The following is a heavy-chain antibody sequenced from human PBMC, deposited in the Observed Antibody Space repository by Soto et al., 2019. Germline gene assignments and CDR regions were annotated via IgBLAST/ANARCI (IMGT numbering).Heavy chain of an antibody. CDR3: SRVLGYCSGGSCYPTDAFDI. J-gene: IGHJ3*02. CDR1: GGSISSYY. Sequence: PSETLSLTCTVSGGSISSYYWSWIRQPPGKGLEWIGYIYYSGSTNYNPSLKSRVTISVDASKNQFSLKLSSVTAADTAVYYCSRVLGYCSGGSCYPTDAFDIWGQGTMVTVSS. V-gene: IGHV4-59*01. D-gene: IGHD2-15*01. CDR2: IYYSGST.